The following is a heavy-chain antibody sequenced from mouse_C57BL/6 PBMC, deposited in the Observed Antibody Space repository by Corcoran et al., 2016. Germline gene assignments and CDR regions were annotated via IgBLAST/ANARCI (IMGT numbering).Heavy chain of an antibody. Sequence: EVQLQQSGPELVKPGASVKISCKASGYTFTDYYMNWVKQSHGKSLEWIGDINPNNGGTSYNQKFKGKATLTVDKSSSTAYMELRSLTSEDSAVYYCARVLYYDSKDVWGTGTTVTVSS. CDR1: GYTFTDYY. V-gene: IGHV1-26*01. D-gene: IGHD2-4*01. CDR2: INPNNGGT. CDR3: ARVLYYDSKDV. J-gene: IGHJ1*03.